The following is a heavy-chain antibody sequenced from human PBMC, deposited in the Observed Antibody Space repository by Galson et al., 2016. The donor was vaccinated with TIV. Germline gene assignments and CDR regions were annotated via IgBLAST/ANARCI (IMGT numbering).Heavy chain of an antibody. CDR2: IHPQNGGA. V-gene: IGHV1-2*02. Sequence: SVKVSCKASGYSFTVYRVHWVRQAPGQGLEWMGWIHPQNGGANYAQKFQGRVTLTRDPSISPVNMELRRLKSEDTAGYFCTGGGGGAYTFDAFDIWGQGTMVTVSS. CDR3: TGGGGGAYTFDAFDI. D-gene: IGHD2/OR15-2a*01. CDR1: GYSFTVYR. J-gene: IGHJ3*02.